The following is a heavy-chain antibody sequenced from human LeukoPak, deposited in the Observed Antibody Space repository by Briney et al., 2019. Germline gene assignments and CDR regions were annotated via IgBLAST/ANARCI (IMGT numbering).Heavy chain of an antibody. J-gene: IGHJ4*02. Sequence: GESLRHSCAASGFTFSNYWMHWVRQAPGKGLVWVSRINRDGRSTNYADSVKGRFTISRDNAKNTVFLQMNSLRAEDTAVYYCALPLRDGDFYFDYWGQGALVTVSS. CDR2: INRDGRST. D-gene: IGHD4-17*01. CDR3: ALPLRDGDFYFDY. V-gene: IGHV3-74*01. CDR1: GFTFSNYW.